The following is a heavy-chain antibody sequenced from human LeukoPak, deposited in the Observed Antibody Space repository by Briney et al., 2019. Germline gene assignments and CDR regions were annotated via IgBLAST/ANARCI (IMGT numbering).Heavy chain of an antibody. CDR1: RFTLTSDG. CDR3: AKDLDSGWTLDY. D-gene: IGHD6-19*01. CDR2: ISYDGSNK. V-gene: IGHV3-30*18. J-gene: IGHJ4*02. Sequence: RPSRAASRFTLTSDGAHWDRQAAGNLMEWVAVISYDGSNKYYADSVKGRFTISRDNSKNTLYLQMNSLRAEDTAVYYCAKDLDSGWTLDYWGQGTLVTVSS.